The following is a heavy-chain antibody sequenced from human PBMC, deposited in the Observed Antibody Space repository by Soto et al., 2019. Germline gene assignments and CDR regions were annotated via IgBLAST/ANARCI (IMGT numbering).Heavy chain of an antibody. V-gene: IGHV1-18*01. CDR3: ARDGSSSAIVVVPAAPVTY. J-gene: IGHJ4*02. Sequence: QVQLVQSGAEVKKPGASVKVSCKASGYTFTSYGISWVRQAPGQGLEWMGWISAYNGNTNYAQKLQGRVTMTTDTSTSTAYMELRSRRSDDTAVYYCARDGSSSAIVVVPAAPVTYWGQGTLVTVSS. CDR2: ISAYNGNT. CDR1: GYTFTSYG. D-gene: IGHD2-2*01.